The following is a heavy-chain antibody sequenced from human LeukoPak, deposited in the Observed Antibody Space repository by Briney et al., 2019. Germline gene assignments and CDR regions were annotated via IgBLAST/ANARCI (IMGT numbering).Heavy chain of an antibody. Sequence: PGGSLRLSWAASGFTFGDYAMHWVRQAPGKGLEWVSLISGTGSSTYYVDSVKGRFTISRDNSKNSLYLQMNSLRTEDTALYYCAKGGYRYGYWSDYWGQGTLVTVSS. V-gene: IGHV3-43*02. CDR2: ISGTGSST. CDR1: GFTFGDYA. D-gene: IGHD5-18*01. CDR3: AKGGYRYGYWSDY. J-gene: IGHJ4*02.